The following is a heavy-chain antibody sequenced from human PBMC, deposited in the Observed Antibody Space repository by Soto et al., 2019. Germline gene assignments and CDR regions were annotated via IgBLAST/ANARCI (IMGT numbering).Heavy chain of an antibody. CDR2: ISGSGGST. D-gene: IGHD6-6*01. CDR3: AKDPEYSSSSLRYNWFDP. CDR1: GFTFSSYA. Sequence: GGSLRLSCAASGFTFSSYAMSWVRQAPGKGLEWVSAISGSGGSTYYADSVKGRFTISRDNSKNTLYLQMNSLRAEDTAVYYCAKDPEYSSSSLRYNWFDPCGQGTLVTVSS. V-gene: IGHV3-23*01. J-gene: IGHJ5*02.